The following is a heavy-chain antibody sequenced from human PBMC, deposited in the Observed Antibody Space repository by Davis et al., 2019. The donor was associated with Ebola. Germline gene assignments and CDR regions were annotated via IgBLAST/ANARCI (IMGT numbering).Heavy chain of an antibody. CDR3: AGAGYSSGWNFDS. CDR1: GGSFSGYY. D-gene: IGHD6-19*01. J-gene: IGHJ4*02. CDR2: INHSGST. Sequence: SETLSLTCAVYGGSFSGYYWSWIRQPPGKGLEWIGEINHSGSTNYNPSLKSRVTISIDTSRSQFSLKLTSVTAADTAVYYCAGAGYSSGWNFDSWGQGTLVTVSS. V-gene: IGHV4-34*01.